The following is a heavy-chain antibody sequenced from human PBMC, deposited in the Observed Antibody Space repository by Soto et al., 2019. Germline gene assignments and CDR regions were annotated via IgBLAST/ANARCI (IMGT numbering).Heavy chain of an antibody. CDR1: GYTFTSYA. CDR2: INAGNGNT. V-gene: IGHV1-3*01. CDR3: ARHLLPCTSSTCYGMDV. Sequence: ASVKVSCKASGYTFTSYAMHWVRQAPGQRLEWMGWINAGNGNTKYSQKFQGRVTITRDTSASTAYMELSSLKASDTAMYYCARHLLPCTSSTCYGMDVWGQGTTVTVSS. J-gene: IGHJ6*02.